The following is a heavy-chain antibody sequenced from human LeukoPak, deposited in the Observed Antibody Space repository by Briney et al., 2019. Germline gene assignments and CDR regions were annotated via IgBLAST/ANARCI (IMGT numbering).Heavy chain of an antibody. Sequence: GGSLRLSCAASGFTFRSCAMTWVRQAPGKGLDWVSSISGSGARTYYADSVKGRFTVSRDNSKNTLYLQMNSLRAEDTAVYYCVKGGPYYDFMLDSWGRGTLVTVSS. CDR3: VKGGPYYDFMLDS. CDR1: GFTFRSCA. D-gene: IGHD3-22*01. CDR2: ISGSGART. J-gene: IGHJ4*02. V-gene: IGHV3-23*01.